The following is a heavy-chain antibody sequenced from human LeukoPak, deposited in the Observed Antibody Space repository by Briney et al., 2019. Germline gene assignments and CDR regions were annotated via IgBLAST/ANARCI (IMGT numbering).Heavy chain of an antibody. CDR3: AGANFLYCSSTSCLFDY. V-gene: IGHV1-2*04. CDR1: GYTFTDYY. CDR2: INPNSGGT. J-gene: IGHJ4*02. Sequence: ASVKVSCKASGYTFTDYYMQWVRLAPGQGLEWMGWINPNSGGTNYVQKFQGWVTMTRDTSINTAYMELSRLTSDDTAVYYCAGANFLYCSSTSCLFDYWGQGTLVPVSS. D-gene: IGHD2-2*01.